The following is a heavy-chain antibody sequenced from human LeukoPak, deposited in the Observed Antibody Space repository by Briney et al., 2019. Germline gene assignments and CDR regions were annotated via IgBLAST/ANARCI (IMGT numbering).Heavy chain of an antibody. CDR1: GYTFSDFY. J-gene: IGHJ4*02. V-gene: IGHV1-2*02. CDR3: ARVRLADERAWAY. D-gene: IGHD3-3*02. CDR2: ITPKSGDT. Sequence: ASVKVSCKASGYTFSDFYIHWVRQAPGQGLEYVGWITPKSGDTYSPQRFQGRVTMTRDASISTAYMELSSLRSDDTAVYFCARVRLADERAWAYWGQGTLVTVTS.